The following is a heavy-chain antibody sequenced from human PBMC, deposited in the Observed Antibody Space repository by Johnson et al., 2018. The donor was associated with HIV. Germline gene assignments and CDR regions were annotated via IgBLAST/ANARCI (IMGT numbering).Heavy chain of an antibody. D-gene: IGHD3-16*01. CDR1: GFTFSSYG. CDR3: ARDIMADTALDPGFAFDI. J-gene: IGHJ3*02. V-gene: IGHV3-33*08. Sequence: VQLMESGGGLVKPGGSLRLSCVASGFTFSSYGMHWVRQAPGKGLEWVAVIWYDGSNKYYADSVKGRFTISRDNAKNSLYLQMNSLRAEDTAVYYCARDIMADTALDPGFAFDIWGQGTMVTVSS. CDR2: IWYDGSNK.